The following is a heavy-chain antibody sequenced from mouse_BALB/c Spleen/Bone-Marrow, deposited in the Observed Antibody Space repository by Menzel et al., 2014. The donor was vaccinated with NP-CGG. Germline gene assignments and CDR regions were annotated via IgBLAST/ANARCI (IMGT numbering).Heavy chain of an antibody. Sequence: QVQLQQSGAELVRPGTSVKVSCKASGYAFTNYLIEWVKQRPGQGLEWIGVINPGSGGTNYNEKFRGKATLTADKSSSTAYMQLSSLTSDDSGVYFCARCLTGTSALDFWGQGTSVTASS. J-gene: IGHJ4*01. CDR3: ARCLTGTSALDF. D-gene: IGHD4-1*01. CDR1: GYAFTNYL. V-gene: IGHV1-54*01. CDR2: INPGSGGT.